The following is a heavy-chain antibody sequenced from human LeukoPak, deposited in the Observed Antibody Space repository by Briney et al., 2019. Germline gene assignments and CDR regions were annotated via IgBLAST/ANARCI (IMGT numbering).Heavy chain of an antibody. V-gene: IGHV1-3*01. CDR1: GYTITSYA. CDR2: INAGNGNT. CDR3: ARAVRSSWYVN. J-gene: IGHJ4*02. D-gene: IGHD6-13*01. Sequence: ASVKVSCKASGYTITSYAMHWVRQAPGQRLEWMGWINAGNGNTKYSQKFQGRVTITRDTSASTAYMELSSLRSEDTAVYYCARAVRSSWYVNWGQGTLVTISS.